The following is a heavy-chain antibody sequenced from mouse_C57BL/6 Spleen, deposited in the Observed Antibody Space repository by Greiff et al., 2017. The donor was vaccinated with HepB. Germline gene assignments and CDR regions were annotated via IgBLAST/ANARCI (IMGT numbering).Heavy chain of an antibody. V-gene: IGHV1-69*01. Sequence: MPGQGLEWIGEIDPSDSYTNYNQKFKGKSTLTVDKSSSTAYMQLSILTSEDSAVYYCARSGYYYGSSYDWYFDVWGTGTTVTVSS. D-gene: IGHD1-1*01. CDR2: IDPSDSYT. CDR3: ARSGYYYGSSYDWYFDV. J-gene: IGHJ1*03.